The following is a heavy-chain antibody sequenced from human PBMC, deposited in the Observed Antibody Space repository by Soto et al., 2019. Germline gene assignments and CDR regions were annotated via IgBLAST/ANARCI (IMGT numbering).Heavy chain of an antibody. CDR2: ISGSGGST. J-gene: IGHJ4*02. V-gene: IGHV3-23*01. CDR3: AKEADISGYYPDY. CDR1: GFTFSNYA. Sequence: VASLRLSYVSSGFTFSNYAMSWVRQAPGKGLEWISVISGSGGSTHYADSVKGRSTISRDNSKNTLHLQVNSLRGEDTAVYYCAKEADISGYYPDYWGQGT. D-gene: IGHD3-22*01.